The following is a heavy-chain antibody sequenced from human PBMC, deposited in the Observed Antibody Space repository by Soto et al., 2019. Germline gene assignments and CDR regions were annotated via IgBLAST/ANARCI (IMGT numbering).Heavy chain of an antibody. CDR3: ARDVRGYSYGYYYYGMDV. CDR1: GGTFSSYA. V-gene: IGHV1-69*13. CDR2: IIPIFGTA. D-gene: IGHD5-18*01. J-gene: IGHJ6*02. Sequence: GASVKVSCKASGGTFSSYAISWVRQAPGQGLEWMGGIIPIFGTANYAQKFQGRVTITADESTSTAYMELSSLRSEDTAVYYCARDVRGYSYGYYYYGMDVWGQGTTVTVSS.